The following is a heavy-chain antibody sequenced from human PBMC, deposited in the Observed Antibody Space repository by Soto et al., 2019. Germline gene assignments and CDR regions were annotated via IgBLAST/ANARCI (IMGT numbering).Heavy chain of an antibody. V-gene: IGHV1-18*01. CDR2: ISAYNGNT. Sequence: ASVKVSCKASGYTFTSYGISWVRQAPGQGLEWMGWISAYNGNTNYAQKFQGRVTITADASTSTAYMELSSLRSEDTAVYYCAGACSGGSCYPHFDYWGQGTLVTVSS. CDR3: AGACSGGSCYPHFDY. CDR1: GYTFTSYG. D-gene: IGHD2-15*01. J-gene: IGHJ4*02.